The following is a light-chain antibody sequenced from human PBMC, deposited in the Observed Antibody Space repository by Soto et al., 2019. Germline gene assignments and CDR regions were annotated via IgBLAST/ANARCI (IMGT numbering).Light chain of an antibody. J-gene: IGKJ1*01. CDR2: DAS. CDR1: QGIRND. V-gene: IGKV1-17*01. Sequence: DIQMTQSPSSLSASVGDRVTITCRASQGIRNDLGWCQQKPGKAPKLLIYDASSLESGVQSRFSGSGSGTEFTLTIRSLQPDDFATYYCKHYNSYSEAFGQGTKVDIK. CDR3: KHYNSYSEA.